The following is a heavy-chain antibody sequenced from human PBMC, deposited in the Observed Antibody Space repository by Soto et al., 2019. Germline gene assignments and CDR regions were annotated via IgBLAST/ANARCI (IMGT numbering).Heavy chain of an antibody. CDR1: GGTFSSYA. CDR2: IIPIFGTA. D-gene: IGHD5-18*01. CDR3: ARGSYRWSDTAMDLFDC. V-gene: IGHV1-69*01. Sequence: QVQLVQSGAEVKKPGSSVKVSCKASGGTFSSYAISWVRQAPGQGREWMGGIIPIFGTAHYAQKFQGRVTITEDDATSTGYMELSSLRSADTAVYYCARGSYRWSDTAMDLFDCWGKGTLVTVAS. J-gene: IGHJ4*02.